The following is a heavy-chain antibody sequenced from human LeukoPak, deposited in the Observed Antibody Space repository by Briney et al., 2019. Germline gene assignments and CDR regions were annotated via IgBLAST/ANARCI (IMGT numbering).Heavy chain of an antibody. CDR3: ARAPGGYCSGGSCYSHFPGMDV. CDR1: GDSVSSNSAA. J-gene: IGHJ6*02. CDR2: TYYRSKWYN. V-gene: IGHV6-1*01. Sequence: SQTLSLTCAISGDSVSSNSAAWNWIRQSPSRGLERLGRTYYRSKWYNDYAVSVKSRITINPDTSKNQFSLQLNSVTPEDTAVYYCARAPGGYCSGGSCYSHFPGMDVWGQGTTVTVSS. D-gene: IGHD2-15*01.